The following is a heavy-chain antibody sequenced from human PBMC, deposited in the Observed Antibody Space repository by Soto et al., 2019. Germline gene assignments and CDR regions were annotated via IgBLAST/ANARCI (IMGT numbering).Heavy chain of an antibody. CDR3: ARHHGDQDNFDY. CDR1: SGSISSSNW. Sequence: QVQLQESGPGLVKPSGTLSLTCAVSSGSISSSNWWSWVRQPPGKGLEWIGEIYHSGSTNYNPSLKSRVTLSVDKSKNPFSLKLSSVTAADTAVYYCARHHGDQDNFDYWGQGTLVTVSS. D-gene: IGHD2-15*01. V-gene: IGHV4-4*02. CDR2: IYHSGST. J-gene: IGHJ4*02.